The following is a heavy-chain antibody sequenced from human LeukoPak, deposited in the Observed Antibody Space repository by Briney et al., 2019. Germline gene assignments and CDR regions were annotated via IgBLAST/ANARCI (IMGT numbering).Heavy chain of an antibody. V-gene: IGHV4-39*01. D-gene: IGHD4/OR15-4a*01. Sequence: PSETLSLTCTVSGGSISSTSYYWGWIRQPPGKGVEWIGSIYYSGSTYYNASLKSRVTISVDTSKNQFSLNLSSVTAADTAVYYCAGHGAKSYFYYWGQGTLVTVSS. CDR2: IYYSGST. CDR1: GGSISSTSYY. J-gene: IGHJ4*02. CDR3: AGHGAKSYFYY.